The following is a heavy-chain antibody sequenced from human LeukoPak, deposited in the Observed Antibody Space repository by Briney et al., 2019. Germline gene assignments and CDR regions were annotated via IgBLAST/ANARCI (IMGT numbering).Heavy chain of an antibody. CDR1: GDSVSSNSFA. CDR3: AREGPGFDP. D-gene: IGHD1-14*01. J-gene: IGHJ5*02. CDR2: TYYRSKWYY. V-gene: IGHV6-1*01. Sequence: SQTLSLTCAISGDSVSSNSFAWNWIRQSPSRGLEWLGRTYYRSKWYYDYSPPVKSRITINPDTSNNQFSLHLNSVTPDDTAVYFCAREGPGFDPWGLGTLVTVSS.